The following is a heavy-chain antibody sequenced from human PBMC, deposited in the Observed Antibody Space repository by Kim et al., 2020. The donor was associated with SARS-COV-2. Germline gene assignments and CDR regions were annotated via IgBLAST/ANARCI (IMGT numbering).Heavy chain of an antibody. V-gene: IGHV4-39*01. CDR3: ARLREGATP. J-gene: IGHJ5*02. CDR2: FCYGGST. Sequence: SETLSLTCTVSGGSISSSSYYWGWIRQPPGKGLEWIGSFCYGGSTYYNPSLKSRVTISVDTSKNQFSLKLRSVTATDTAVYYCARLREGATPWGQGTLVTVSS. D-gene: IGHD1-26*01. CDR1: GGSISSSSYY.